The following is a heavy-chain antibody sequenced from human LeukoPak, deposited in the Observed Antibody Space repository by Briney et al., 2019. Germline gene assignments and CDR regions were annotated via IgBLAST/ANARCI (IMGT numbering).Heavy chain of an antibody. CDR3: AREASGYYRDF. J-gene: IGHJ4*02. Sequence: GGPLRLSCAASGFTFSSHGMHWVRQAPGKGLDWVAVIWYDGSKTLYADSVKGRFTISRDDSKNTLYLQMNSLRAEDTGVYYCAREASGYYRDFWGQGTLVTVSS. CDR1: GFTFSSHG. CDR2: IWYDGSKT. V-gene: IGHV3-33*01. D-gene: IGHD3-3*01.